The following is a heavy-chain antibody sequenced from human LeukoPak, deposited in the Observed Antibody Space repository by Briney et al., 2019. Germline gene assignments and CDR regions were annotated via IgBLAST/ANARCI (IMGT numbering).Heavy chain of an antibody. V-gene: IGHV4-4*07. CDR3: ARALRGRGWYYYYGMDV. CDR2: IYTSGST. D-gene: IGHD6-19*01. CDR1: GGSISSYY. J-gene: IGHJ6*02. Sequence: SETLSLTCTVSGGSISSYYWSWVRQPAGKGLEWIGRIYTSGSTNYNPSLKSRVTMSVDTSKNQFSLKLSSVTAADTAVFYCARALRGRGWYYYYGMDVWGQGTTVTVSS.